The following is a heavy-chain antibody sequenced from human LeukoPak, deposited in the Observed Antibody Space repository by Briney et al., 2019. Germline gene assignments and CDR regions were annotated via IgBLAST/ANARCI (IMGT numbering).Heavy chain of an antibody. CDR3: ATSGSGWGPRGYFDY. CDR2: ISSSGSTI. CDR1: GFTFSSYE. Sequence: GGSLRLSCAASGFTFSSYEMNWVRQAPGKGLEWVSYISSSGSTIYYADSVKGRFTISRDNAKNSLYLQMNSLRAEDTAVYYCATSGSGWGPRGYFDYWGQGTLVTVSS. V-gene: IGHV3-48*03. D-gene: IGHD6-19*01. J-gene: IGHJ4*02.